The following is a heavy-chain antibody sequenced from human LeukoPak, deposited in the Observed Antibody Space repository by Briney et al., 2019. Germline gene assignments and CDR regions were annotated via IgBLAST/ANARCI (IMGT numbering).Heavy chain of an antibody. CDR2: IWYDGSNK. CDR3: AKERQTTTAFDS. J-gene: IGHJ4*02. V-gene: IGHV3-33*03. D-gene: IGHD4-17*01. Sequence: GRSLRLSCAASAFTFSSFGMHWVRQAPGKGLEWVAVIWYDGSNKYYADSVEGRFTISRDNSKNTLYLQMSSLRVEDTAVYYCAKERQTTTAFDSWGQGTLVTVSS. CDR1: AFTFSSFG.